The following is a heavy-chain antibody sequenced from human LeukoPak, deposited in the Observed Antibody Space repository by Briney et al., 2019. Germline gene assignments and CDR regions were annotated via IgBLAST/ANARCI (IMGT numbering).Heavy chain of an antibody. D-gene: IGHD6-19*01. V-gene: IGHV4-39*07. Sequence: PSETLSLTCSVSGDSMNSHIFVWGWIRQPPGKGLEWIGSIYYSGSTYYNPSLKSRVTISVDTSKNQFSLKLSSVTAADTAVYYCARGEFGAVAAGYYYYYYMDVWGKGTTVTISS. CDR3: ARGEFGAVAAGYYYYYYMDV. CDR2: IYYSGST. J-gene: IGHJ6*03. CDR1: GDSMNSHIFV.